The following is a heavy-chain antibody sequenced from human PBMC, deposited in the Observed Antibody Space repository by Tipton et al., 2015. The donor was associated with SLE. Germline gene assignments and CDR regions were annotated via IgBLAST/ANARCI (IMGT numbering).Heavy chain of an antibody. CDR2: VHYNGTA. Sequence: TLSLTCSVSVGSINNIDYFWGWIRQPPGEALEWIGSVHYNGTAFQNPSLRSRVTISVDSPKNQISLRLTSATAADTAVYYCARGRGAATSHPAEYFQHWGQGTLVTVSS. V-gene: IGHV4-39*01. J-gene: IGHJ1*01. CDR3: ARGRGAATSHPAEYFQH. CDR1: VGSINNIDYF. D-gene: IGHD2-15*01.